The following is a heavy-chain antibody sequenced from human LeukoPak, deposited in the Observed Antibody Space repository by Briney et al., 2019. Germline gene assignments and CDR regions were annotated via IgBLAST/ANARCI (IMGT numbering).Heavy chain of an antibody. CDR1: GASTSGYY. J-gene: IGHJ4*02. D-gene: IGHD3-3*01. CDR2: VYNGESI. CDR3: ARESSTIFGHIEY. Sequence: SETLSLTCTVSGASTSGYYWSWIRQSPGKGLEWLGYVYNGESIDYNPSLKSRGTISLDTSRNQFSLRLSSVTAADTAVYYCARESSTIFGHIEYWGQGTLVTVSS. V-gene: IGHV4-4*08.